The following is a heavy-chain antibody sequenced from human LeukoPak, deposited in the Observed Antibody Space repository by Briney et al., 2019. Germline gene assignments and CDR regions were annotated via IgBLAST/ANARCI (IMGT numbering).Heavy chain of an antibody. V-gene: IGHV3-30-3*01. J-gene: IGHJ4*02. CDR1: GFTLRNYA. CDR3: ARDFSTWYSIDY. CDR2: ISYDAAVK. Sequence: GGSLRLSCAVSGFTLRNYAIHWVRQAPGKGLQWVAFISYDAAVKSYADSVRGRFTVSRDSSKNTLSLQMNSLRPDDTAVYYCARDFSTWYSIDYWGRGTLVTVSS. D-gene: IGHD2-15*01.